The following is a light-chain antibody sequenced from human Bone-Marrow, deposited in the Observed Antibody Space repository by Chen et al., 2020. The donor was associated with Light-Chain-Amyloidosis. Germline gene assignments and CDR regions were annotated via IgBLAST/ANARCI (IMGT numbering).Light chain of an antibody. CDR3: QVWDRSSDRPV. V-gene: IGLV3-21*02. CDR1: NIGSPS. J-gene: IGLJ3*02. CDR2: DDS. Sequence: SYVLTQPSSLSVAPGQTATTACGGNNIGSPSVHWYQQTPGQAPLMVVYDDSDRPSGIPERLSGSNSGNTATLTISRVEAGDEDDYYCQVWDRSSDRPVFGGGTKLTVL.